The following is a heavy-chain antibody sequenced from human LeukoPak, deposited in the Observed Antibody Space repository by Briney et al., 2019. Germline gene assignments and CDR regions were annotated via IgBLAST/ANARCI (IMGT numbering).Heavy chain of an antibody. Sequence: GGSLRLSCAASGFTFDDYGMSWVRQAPGKGLEWVSAISGSGGSTYYADSVKGRFTISRDNSKNTLYLQMNSLRAEDTAVYYCAKVAVVDTAMVTFYYWGQGTLVTVSS. CDR2: ISGSGGST. V-gene: IGHV3-23*01. CDR1: GFTFDDYG. D-gene: IGHD5-18*01. J-gene: IGHJ4*02. CDR3: AKVAVVDTAMVTFYY.